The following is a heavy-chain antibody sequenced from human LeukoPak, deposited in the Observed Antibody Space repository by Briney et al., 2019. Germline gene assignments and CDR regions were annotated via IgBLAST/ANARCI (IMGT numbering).Heavy chain of an antibody. Sequence: PGGSLRLSCAASGFTFSNYAMSWVRQAPGKGLEWVSAITNSGDNTYYAASVKGRFTISRDNSKNTLYLQINSLRAEDTAIYYCAKAPMEDSWYIHFDYWGQGTLVTVSS. D-gene: IGHD6-13*01. CDR3: AKAPMEDSWYIHFDY. CDR1: GFTFSNYA. CDR2: ITNSGDNT. V-gene: IGHV3-23*01. J-gene: IGHJ4*02.